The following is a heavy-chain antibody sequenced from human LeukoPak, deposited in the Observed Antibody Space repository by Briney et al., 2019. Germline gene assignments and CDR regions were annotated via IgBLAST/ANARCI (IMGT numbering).Heavy chain of an antibody. Sequence: GGSLRLSCAASGFTFSSYAMSWVRQAPGKGLEWVSAISGCGGSTYYADSVKGRFTISRDNSKNTLYLQMNSLRAEDTAVYYCAKDPNPPALIVGATIGGDAFDIWGQGTMVTVSS. V-gene: IGHV3-23*01. J-gene: IGHJ3*02. CDR1: GFTFSSYA. CDR2: ISGCGGST. D-gene: IGHD1-26*01. CDR3: AKDPNPPALIVGATIGGDAFDI.